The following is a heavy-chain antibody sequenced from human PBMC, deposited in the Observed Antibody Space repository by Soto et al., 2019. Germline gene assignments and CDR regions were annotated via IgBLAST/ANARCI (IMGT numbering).Heavy chain of an antibody. CDR2: IFHGGTI. J-gene: IGHJ4*02. CDR1: GGSIDSSDW. CDR3: ARDHHYRNSWSFDS. Sequence: QVQLQASGPGLVKPSGTLSLTCAVSGGSIDSSDWWNWVRQPPGKGLEWIGEIFHGGTIIYNPSLTRRVTISVDKSRNQFSLELTSVTAADTAVYYCARDHHYRNSWSFDSWGQGTLVTVSS. D-gene: IGHD6-13*01. V-gene: IGHV4-4*02.